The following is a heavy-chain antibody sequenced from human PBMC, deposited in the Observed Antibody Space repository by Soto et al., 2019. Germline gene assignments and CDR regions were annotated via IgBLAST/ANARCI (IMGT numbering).Heavy chain of an antibody. V-gene: IGHV3-30*18. CDR2: ISYEESYS. Sequence: GGSLRLSCAASGFTFSDFDMHWVRQAPGKGLEWVAVISYEESYSHYAVSVKGRFTISRDNSKNALFLQMNSLRGEDTAVYYCAKDSYGMDVWGHGTPVTVSS. CDR3: AKDSYGMDV. CDR1: GFTFSDFD. J-gene: IGHJ6*02.